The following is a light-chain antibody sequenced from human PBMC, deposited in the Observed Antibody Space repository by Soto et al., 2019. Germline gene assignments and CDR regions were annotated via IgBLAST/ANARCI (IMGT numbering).Light chain of an antibody. J-gene: IGLJ2*01. Sequence: QSVLTRRPSVSGAPGQRVTISCTGSSSNIGSGYDGHWYQQLPGTAPKLLIYGNSNRPSGVPDRFSGSKSGTSASLAITGLRAEDEADYYCQSYDSSLSGHVVFGGGTKLTVL. CDR3: QSYDSSLSGHVV. CDR1: SSNIGSGYD. V-gene: IGLV1-40*01. CDR2: GNS.